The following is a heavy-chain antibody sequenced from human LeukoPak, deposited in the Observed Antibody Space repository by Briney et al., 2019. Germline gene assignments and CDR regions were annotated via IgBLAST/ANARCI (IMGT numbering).Heavy chain of an antibody. CDR1: GFTFSSYS. CDR3: ARGHSSSWYFRNYYYYMDV. J-gene: IGHJ6*03. V-gene: IGHV3-48*04. CDR2: ISSSSSTI. D-gene: IGHD6-13*01. Sequence: GGSLRLSCAASGFTFSSYSMNWVRQAPGKGLEWVSYISSSSSTIYYADSVKGRFTVSRDNAKNSLYLQMNSLRAEDTAVYYCARGHSSSWYFRNYYYYMDVWGKGTTVTVSS.